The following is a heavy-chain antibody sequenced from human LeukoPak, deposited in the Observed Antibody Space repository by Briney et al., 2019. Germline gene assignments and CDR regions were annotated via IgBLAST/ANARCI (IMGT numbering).Heavy chain of an antibody. CDR3: ATSTVTTSYNYYYYYMHV. CDR2: IRYDGSNK. J-gene: IGHJ6*03. D-gene: IGHD4-11*01. Sequence: GGSLRLSCTASGFTFSNYGMHSVRHAPGKGLEWVAFIRYDGSNKYYADSVKGRFTISRDNSKNTLYLQMNSLRPEDTAVYYCATSTVTTSYNYYYYYMHVWGKGTTVTVSS. CDR1: GFTFSNYG. V-gene: IGHV3-30*02.